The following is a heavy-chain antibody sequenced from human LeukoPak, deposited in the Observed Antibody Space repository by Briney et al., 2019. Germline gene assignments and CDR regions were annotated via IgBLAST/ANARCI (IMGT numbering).Heavy chain of an antibody. CDR1: GGSISSYY. J-gene: IGHJ5*02. Sequence: SETLSLTCTVSGGSISSYYWSWIRQPAGKGLEWIGRIYTSGSTNYNPSLKSRVTMSVDTSKNQFSLKLSSVTAADAAVYYCARDPSVLWFGGFRDWFDPWGQGTLVTVSS. D-gene: IGHD3-10*01. V-gene: IGHV4-4*07. CDR3: ARDPSVLWFGGFRDWFDP. CDR2: IYTSGST.